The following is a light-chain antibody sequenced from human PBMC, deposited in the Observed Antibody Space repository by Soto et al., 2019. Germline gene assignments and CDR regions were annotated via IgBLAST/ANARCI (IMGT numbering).Light chain of an antibody. CDR1: SSNIGSNT. Sequence: QSVLTQSPSASGTPGQRVTISCSGSSSNIGSNTVNWYQQLPGTAPRLLMCSNNQRPSGVPDRFSGSKSGTSASLAISGLQSEDEADYYCAAWDDSLNGEVFGGGTQLTVL. J-gene: IGLJ3*02. CDR2: SNN. V-gene: IGLV1-44*01. CDR3: AAWDDSLNGEV.